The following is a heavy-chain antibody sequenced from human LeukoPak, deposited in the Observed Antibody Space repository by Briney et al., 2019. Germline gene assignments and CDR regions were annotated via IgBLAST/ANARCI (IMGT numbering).Heavy chain of an antibody. J-gene: IGHJ6*04. CDR1: GGSISSYY. V-gene: IGHV4-59*08. CDR2: IYYSWST. Sequence: SETLSLTCTVSGGSISSYYWSWIRQPPGKGLEWMGYIYYSWSTNYNASLKSRVTMSVDTPKNHFPLKMTSVTATDTAVYYGARGSMVRGVITGMDVWGKGTTVTMSS. CDR3: ARGSMVRGVITGMDV. D-gene: IGHD3-10*01.